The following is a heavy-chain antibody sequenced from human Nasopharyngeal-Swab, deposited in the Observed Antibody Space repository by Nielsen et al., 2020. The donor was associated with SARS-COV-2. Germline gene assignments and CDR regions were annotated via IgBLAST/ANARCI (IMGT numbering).Heavy chain of an antibody. CDR2: IWYDGSNK. CDR3: ARDSSCCGDAFDI. V-gene: IGHV3-33*08. Sequence: GESLKISCAASGFTFSSYGMHWVRQAPGKGLEWVAVIWYDGSNKYYADSVKGQFTISRDNAKNSLYLQMNSLRAEDTAVYYCARDSSCCGDAFDIWGQGTMVTVSS. J-gene: IGHJ3*02. D-gene: IGHD6-13*01. CDR1: GFTFSSYG.